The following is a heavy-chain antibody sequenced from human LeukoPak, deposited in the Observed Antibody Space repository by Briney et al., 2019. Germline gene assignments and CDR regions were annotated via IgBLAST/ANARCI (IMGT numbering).Heavy chain of an antibody. CDR3: ARYSSSWTGGNWFDP. CDR1: GGSISSRNW. CDR2: IKQDGSEK. V-gene: IGHV3-7*01. J-gene: IGHJ5*02. D-gene: IGHD6-13*01. Sequence: SSETLSPTCAVSGGSISSRNWWSWVRHAPGKGLEWVANIKQDGSEKYYVDSVKGRFTISRDNAKNSLYLQMNSLRAEDTAVYYCARYSSSWTGGNWFDPWGQGTLVTVSS.